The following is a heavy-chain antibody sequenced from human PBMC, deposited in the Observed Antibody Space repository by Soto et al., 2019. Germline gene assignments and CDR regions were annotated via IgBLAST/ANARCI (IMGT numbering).Heavy chain of an antibody. V-gene: IGHV3-13*01. J-gene: IGHJ4*02. CDR1: GFTFSSYD. CDR3: ARDRVIAAAGRYYFDY. D-gene: IGHD6-13*01. CDR2: IGTAGDT. Sequence: GGSLRLSCAASGFTFSSYDMHWVRQATGKGLEWVSAIGTAGDTYYPGSVKGRFTISRENAKNSLYLQMNSLRAGDTAVYYCARDRVIAAAGRYYFDYWGQGTLVTVSS.